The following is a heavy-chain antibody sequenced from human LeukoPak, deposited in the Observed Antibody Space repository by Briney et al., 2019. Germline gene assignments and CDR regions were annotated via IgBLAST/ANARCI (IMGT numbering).Heavy chain of an antibody. CDR2: IRSKAYDGTT. D-gene: IGHD6-19*01. CDR1: GFTFCDYA. J-gene: IGHJ6*02. V-gene: IGHV3-49*04. CDR3: TRGYSSGWDYYYYYGMDV. Sequence: GGSLRLSCTASGFTFCDYAMSWVRQAPGKGLEWVGFIRSKAYDGTTEYAPSVKSRFTISRDDSKSIAYLQMNSLKTEDTAVYYCTRGYSSGWDYYYYYGMDVWGQGTTVTVSS.